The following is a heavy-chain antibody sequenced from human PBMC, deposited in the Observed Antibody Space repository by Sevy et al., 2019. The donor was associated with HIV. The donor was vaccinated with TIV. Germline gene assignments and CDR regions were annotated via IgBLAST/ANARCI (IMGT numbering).Heavy chain of an antibody. Sequence: GGSLRLSCAASGFTFDDYWMQCVRQAPGQGLEWVANIRQDGNELYYADSVKGRFTISRDNAKESLFLQMTNLRVEDTAIYYCARRYFDLWGQGTLVTVSS. CDR2: IRQDGNEL. CDR3: ARRYFDL. CDR1: GFTFDDYW. V-gene: IGHV3-7*01. J-gene: IGHJ4*02.